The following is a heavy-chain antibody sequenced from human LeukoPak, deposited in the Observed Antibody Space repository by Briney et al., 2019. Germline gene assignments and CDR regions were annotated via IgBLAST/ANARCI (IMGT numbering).Heavy chain of an antibody. Sequence: PGGSLRLSCAASGFTFSSYEMNWVRQAPGKGLEWVSYISSSGSTIYYADSVKGRFTITRENAKNSLYLQMNSLMAEDTAVYYCAGKGPPTGIPLDYWGQGTLVTVSS. J-gene: IGHJ4*02. CDR2: ISSSGSTI. CDR3: AGKGPPTGIPLDY. V-gene: IGHV3-48*03. CDR1: GFTFSSYE. D-gene: IGHD1-14*01.